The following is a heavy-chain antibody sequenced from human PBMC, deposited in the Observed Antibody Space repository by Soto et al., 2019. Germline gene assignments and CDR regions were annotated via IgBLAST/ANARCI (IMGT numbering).Heavy chain of an antibody. Sequence: QITLKESGPTLVKPTQALTLTCTFSGLSLSTSGEAVGWIRQPPGKALEWLALIYWDDYKRYKPTLKTWLTIPKDTSKNQLVLTLTNMDPVDTATYYCAHYVSTSPAGWFDPWGQGILVTVSS. CDR1: GLSLSTSGEA. CDR2: IYWDDYK. V-gene: IGHV2-5*02. CDR3: AHYVSTSPAGWFDP. J-gene: IGHJ5*02. D-gene: IGHD3-10*02.